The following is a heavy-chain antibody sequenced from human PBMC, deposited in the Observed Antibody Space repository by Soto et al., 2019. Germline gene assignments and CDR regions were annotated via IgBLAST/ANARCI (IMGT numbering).Heavy chain of an antibody. CDR2: ISYDGSNK. V-gene: IGHV3-30*03. CDR3: ARDHGAAAMGFDP. J-gene: IGHJ5*02. Sequence: GGSLRLSCAASGFTFSSYGMHWVRQAPGKGLEWVAVISYDGSNKYYADSVKGRFTISRDNSKNTLYLQMNSLRAEDTAVYYCARDHGAAAMGFDPWGQGTLVTVSS. CDR1: GFTFSSYG. D-gene: IGHD6-13*01.